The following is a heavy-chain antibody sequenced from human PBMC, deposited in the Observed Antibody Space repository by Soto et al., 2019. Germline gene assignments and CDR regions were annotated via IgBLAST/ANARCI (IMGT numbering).Heavy chain of an antibody. J-gene: IGHJ5*02. Sequence: QVQLQESGPGLVKPSETLSLTCTVPGGSISSYYWSWIRQPAGKGLEGIGRIYTSGSTNYNPSPKSRVTMSVDTSKNQFSLKLGSVTAADAAVYYCARALNTIFGAGVFDPWGQGTLVTVSS. CDR3: ARALNTIFGAGVFDP. CDR2: IYTSGST. CDR1: GGSISSYY. D-gene: IGHD3-3*01. V-gene: IGHV4-4*07.